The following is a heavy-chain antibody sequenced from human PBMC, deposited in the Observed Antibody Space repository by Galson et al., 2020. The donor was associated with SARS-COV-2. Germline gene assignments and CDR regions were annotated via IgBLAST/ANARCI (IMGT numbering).Heavy chain of an antibody. CDR1: GPIFNNYW. V-gene: IGHV5-51*01. J-gene: IGHJ5*01. CDR2: IYPGDSDT. D-gene: IGHD6-19*01. CDR3: ARQLSSGWYDS. Sequence: GESLKISCKGSGPIFNNYWIGWVRQMPGKGLEWMGIIYPGDSDTRYSPSFQGHVTFSVDKSLRTAYLQWNRLKASDTAIYYCARQLSSGWYDSWGQGTLVTVSS.